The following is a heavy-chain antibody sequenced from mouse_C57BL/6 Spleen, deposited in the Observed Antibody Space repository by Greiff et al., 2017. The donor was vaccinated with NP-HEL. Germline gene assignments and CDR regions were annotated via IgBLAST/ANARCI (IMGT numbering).Heavy chain of an antibody. V-gene: IGHV10-1*01. Sequence: EVKLMESGGGLVQPKGSLKLSCAASGFSFNTYAMNWVRQAPGKGLEWVARIRSKSNNYATYYADSVKDRFTISRDDSESMLYLQMNNLKTEDTAMYYCVSHYDSMLYYYAMDYWGQGTSVTVSS. CDR3: VSHYDSMLYYYAMDY. D-gene: IGHD2-4*01. CDR2: IRSKSNNYAT. J-gene: IGHJ4*01. CDR1: GFSFNTYA.